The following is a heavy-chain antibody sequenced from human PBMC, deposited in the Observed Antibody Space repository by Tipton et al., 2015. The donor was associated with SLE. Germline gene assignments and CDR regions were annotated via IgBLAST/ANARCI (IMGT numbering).Heavy chain of an antibody. CDR1: GGTFSSYP. CDR2: IIPIFGTA. Sequence: QSGPEVKKPGSSVKASCKASGGTFSSYPINWVRQAPGQGLEWMGGIIPIFGTANYAQKFQGRVTITADKSTSTAYMELSSLRSEDTAVYYCAREWGAGTTFDYWGQGTLVTVSS. V-gene: IGHV1-69*06. J-gene: IGHJ4*02. D-gene: IGHD1-7*01. CDR3: AREWGAGTTFDY.